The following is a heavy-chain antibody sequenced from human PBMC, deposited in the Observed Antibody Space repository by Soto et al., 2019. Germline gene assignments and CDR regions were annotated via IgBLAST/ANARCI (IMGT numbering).Heavy chain of an antibody. V-gene: IGHV3-23*01. Sequence: PGGSLRLSCAASGVTFSSYAMSWVRLAPGKGLEWVSAISGSGGSTYYADSVRGRFTISRDNTKNTLYLQMNSLRAEDTSVYYCAKDLGYNWNVLDDPWGQGTLVTVSS. CDR3: AKDLGYNWNVLDDP. CDR2: ISGSGGST. D-gene: IGHD1-20*01. CDR1: GVTFSSYA. J-gene: IGHJ5*02.